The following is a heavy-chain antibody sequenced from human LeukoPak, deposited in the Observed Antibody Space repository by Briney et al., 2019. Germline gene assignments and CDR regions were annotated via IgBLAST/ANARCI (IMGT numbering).Heavy chain of an antibody. CDR2: ISGHGGST. Sequence: GGSLRLSCAASGFTFSYYAMHWVRQAPGKALEYVSAISGHGGSTYYANSVKGRFTISRDNSKNTLYLQMGSLRAEDMAVYYCARPTTGFRYLDLWGRGTLVTVSS. CDR3: ARPTTGFRYLDL. V-gene: IGHV3-64*01. D-gene: IGHD1-14*01. CDR1: GFTFSYYA. J-gene: IGHJ2*01.